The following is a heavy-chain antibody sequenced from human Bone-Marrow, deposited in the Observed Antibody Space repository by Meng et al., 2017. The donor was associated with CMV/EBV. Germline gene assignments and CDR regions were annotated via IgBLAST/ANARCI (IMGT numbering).Heavy chain of an antibody. J-gene: IGHJ4*02. V-gene: IGHV3-21*04. D-gene: IGHD6-13*01. Sequence: GESLKISCAASGFTFSSYSMNWVRQAPGKGLEWVSSISSSSSYIYYADSVKGRFTISRDNAKNTLYLQLSSLRAEDTAVYYCAKAYSSSWYREYYDYWGQGTLVTVSS. CDR3: AKAYSSSWYREYYDY. CDR2: ISSSSSYI. CDR1: GFTFSSYS.